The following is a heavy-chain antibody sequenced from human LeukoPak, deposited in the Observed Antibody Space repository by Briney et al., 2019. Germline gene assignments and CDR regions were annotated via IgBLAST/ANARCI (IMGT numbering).Heavy chain of an antibody. CDR1: GFSVSYNY. J-gene: IGHJ4*02. CDR2: IYNDGRT. CDR3: ATIVPDVVATLTFDY. D-gene: IGHD2-15*01. Sequence: GGSLRLSCAASGFSVSYNYMSWVRQAPGKGLEWVAVIYNDGRTFYAGSVKGIFTISRDNSKNTLFLQMNSLRDEDTAVYYCATIVPDVVATLTFDYWGQGTLVTVSS. V-gene: IGHV3-66*01.